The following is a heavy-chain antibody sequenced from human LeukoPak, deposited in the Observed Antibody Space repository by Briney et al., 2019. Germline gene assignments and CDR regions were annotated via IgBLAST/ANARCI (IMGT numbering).Heavy chain of an antibody. J-gene: IGHJ4*02. CDR2: IGYRGSRT. V-gene: IGHV3-11*01. D-gene: IGHD7-27*01. CDR1: GFTFSDYA. CDR3: ARDRTPFDWGLLPSQGWFDF. Sequence: GGSLRLSCAASGFTFSDYAMNWVRQAPGKGLEWVSTIGYRGSRTYYADSVKGRFTISRDNAKNSLFLEMNSLRAEDTAVYYCARDRTPFDWGLLPSQGWFDFWGQGTLVTASS.